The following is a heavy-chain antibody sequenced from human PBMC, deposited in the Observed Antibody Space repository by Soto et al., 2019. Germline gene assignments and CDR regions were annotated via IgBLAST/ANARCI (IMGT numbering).Heavy chain of an antibody. Sequence: ASVKVSCKASGYTFTSYYMHWVRQAPGQGLEWMGIINPSGGSTSYAQKFQGRVTMTTDTSTSTAYMELRSLRSDDTAVYYCARTYDSSGNWFDPWGQGTLVTVSS. CDR2: INPSGGST. CDR1: GYTFTSYY. CDR3: ARTYDSSGNWFDP. V-gene: IGHV1-46*01. J-gene: IGHJ5*02. D-gene: IGHD3-22*01.